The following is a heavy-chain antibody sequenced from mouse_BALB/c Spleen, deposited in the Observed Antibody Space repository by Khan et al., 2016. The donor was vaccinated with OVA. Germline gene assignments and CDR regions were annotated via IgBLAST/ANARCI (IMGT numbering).Heavy chain of an antibody. V-gene: IGHV1S135*01. Sequence: VQLQQSGPELMKPGASVNISCKASGYSFTSYYIHWVKQSHGKSLEWIGYIDPFNGGTDYNQKFKGKATLTVDKSSNTAYRHLSSLTSEDSAVYYCARGTFDYWGQGTLVTVSA. J-gene: IGHJ3*01. CDR3: ARGTFDY. D-gene: IGHD3-3*01. CDR2: IDPFNGGT. CDR1: GYSFTSYY.